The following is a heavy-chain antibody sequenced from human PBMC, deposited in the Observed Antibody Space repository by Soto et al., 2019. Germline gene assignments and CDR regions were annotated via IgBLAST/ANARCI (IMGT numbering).Heavy chain of an antibody. J-gene: IGHJ5*02. CDR1: GFTFSSYA. CDR3: AKDPRGIAAAGTNNWFDP. CDR2: ISGSGGST. D-gene: IGHD6-13*01. V-gene: IGHV3-23*01. Sequence: GGSLRLSCAASGFTFSSYAMSWVRQAPGKGLEWVSAISGSGGSTYYADSVKGRFTISRDNSKNTLYLQMNSPRAEDTAVYYCAKDPRGIAAAGTNNWFDPWGQGTLVTVSS.